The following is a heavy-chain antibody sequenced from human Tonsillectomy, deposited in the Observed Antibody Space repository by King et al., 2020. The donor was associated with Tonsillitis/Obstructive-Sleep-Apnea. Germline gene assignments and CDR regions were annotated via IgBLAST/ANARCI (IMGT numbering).Heavy chain of an antibody. D-gene: IGHD6-13*01. V-gene: IGHV1-46*01. CDR3: ARERDGKQQTAGLDV. CDR2: INPSDGFT. CDR1: GYTFTNYY. J-gene: IGHJ6*02. Sequence: VQLVESGAEVKKPGASVKVSCETSGYTFTNYYIHWVRQAPGQGLEWMGIINPSDGFTNYAQKFQGRVTMTSDTSSSTLYMELSSLRSEDTGVYYCARERDGKQQTAGLDVCGQGTTVTVSS.